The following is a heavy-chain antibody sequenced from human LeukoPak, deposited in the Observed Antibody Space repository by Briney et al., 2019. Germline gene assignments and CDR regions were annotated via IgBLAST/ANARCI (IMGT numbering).Heavy chain of an antibody. V-gene: IGHV4-59*01. J-gene: IGHJ6*03. CDR2: IYYSGST. CDR1: GGSISSYY. Sequence: SETLSLTCTVSGGSISSYYWSWIRQPPGKGLEWIGYIYYSGSTNYNPSLKSRVTISVDTSKNQFSLKLSSVTAADTAVYYCASLLASGAAGLNPYYYYYMDVWGKGTTVTVSS. D-gene: IGHD3-16*01. CDR3: ASLLASGAAGLNPYYYYYMDV.